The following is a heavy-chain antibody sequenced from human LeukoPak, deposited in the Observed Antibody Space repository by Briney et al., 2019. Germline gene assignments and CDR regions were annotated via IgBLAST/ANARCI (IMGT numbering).Heavy chain of an antibody. CDR1: GFTFSSYA. CDR3: LKDRLGAGDY. J-gene: IGHJ4*02. CDR2: ITSNGDTT. V-gene: IGHV3-64D*06. Sequence: GGSLRLSCSASGFTFSSYAMHWVRQAPGRGLEYVSAITSNGDTTYYADSVKGRFTISRDNSKNTLYLQMTSLRAEDTAIYYCLKDRLGAGDYCGQGNLATVSS. D-gene: IGHD1-26*01.